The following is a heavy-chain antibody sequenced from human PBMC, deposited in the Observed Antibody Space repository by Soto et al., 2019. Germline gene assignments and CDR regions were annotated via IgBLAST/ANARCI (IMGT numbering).Heavy chain of an antibody. J-gene: IGHJ4*02. CDR3: ANAVSGACSGSTCHSRVLDY. CDR2: IGGGGDT. D-gene: IGHD2-15*01. CDR1: GCTLINFA. V-gene: IGHV3-23*01. Sequence: VGPHRHSWTASGCTLINFARSWVSQAPGMGLEWMSLIGGGGDTYYADSVKGRFTISRDKFKKTLYLQMNALSAEDTAVYRCANAVSGACSGSTCHSRVLDYWGQGSLVT.